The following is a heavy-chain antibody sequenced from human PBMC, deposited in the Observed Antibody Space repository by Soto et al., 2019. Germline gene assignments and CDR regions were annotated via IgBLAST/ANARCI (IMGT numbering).Heavy chain of an antibody. CDR3: ARGYSSSWYFWFDP. Sequence: GGSLRLSCAASGFTFSSYSMNWVRQAPGKGLEWVSSISSSSSYIYYADSVKGRFTISRDNAKNSLYLQMNSLRAEDTAVYYCARGYSSSWYFWFDPWGQGTLVTVSS. J-gene: IGHJ5*02. D-gene: IGHD6-13*01. CDR1: GFTFSSYS. CDR2: ISSSSSYI. V-gene: IGHV3-21*01.